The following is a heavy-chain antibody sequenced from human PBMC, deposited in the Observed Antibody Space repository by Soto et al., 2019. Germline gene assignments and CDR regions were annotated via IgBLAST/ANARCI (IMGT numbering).Heavy chain of an antibody. V-gene: IGHV1-46*01. CDR2: INPSGGST. CDR3: AGPRLEAAGTAFDS. Sequence: QVQLVQSGAEVKKPGASVKVSCKASGYTFTSYYMHWVRQAPGQGLEWMGIINPSGGSTSYAQKFRGRVTMTGDTSTSTVYRGLGSLRSEDTAVYYCAGPRLEAAGTAFDSGGRGPLFTVSS. J-gene: IGHJ4*02. D-gene: IGHD6-13*01. CDR1: GYTFTSYY.